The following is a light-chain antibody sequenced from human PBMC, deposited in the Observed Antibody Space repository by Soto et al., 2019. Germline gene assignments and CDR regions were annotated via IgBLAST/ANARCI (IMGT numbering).Light chain of an antibody. V-gene: IGKV1-33*01. CDR3: QQYDSLPLS. CDR2: DAS. J-gene: IGKJ3*01. Sequence: DIQMTQSPSSLSASVGDRVTITCRASQSISSYLNWYQQRPGKAPKFLIYDASNLETGVPSRLSGNGSGTDFTFPISSLQPEDIATYYCQQYDSLPLSFGPGTKVDIK. CDR1: QSISSY.